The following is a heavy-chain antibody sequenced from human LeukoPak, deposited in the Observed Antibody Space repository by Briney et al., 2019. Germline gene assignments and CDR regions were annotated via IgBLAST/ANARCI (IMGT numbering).Heavy chain of an antibody. CDR3: ARGATYYYDSSGYIHFDY. CDR1: GYTFTSYA. J-gene: IGHJ4*02. D-gene: IGHD3-22*01. CDR2: INTNTGNP. V-gene: IGHV7-4-1*02. Sequence: WASVKVSCKASGYTFTSYAMNWVRQAPGQGLEWMGWINTNTGNPTYAQGFTGRFVFSLDTSVSTAYLQISSLKAEDTAVYYCARGATYYYDSSGYIHFDYWGQGTLVTVSS.